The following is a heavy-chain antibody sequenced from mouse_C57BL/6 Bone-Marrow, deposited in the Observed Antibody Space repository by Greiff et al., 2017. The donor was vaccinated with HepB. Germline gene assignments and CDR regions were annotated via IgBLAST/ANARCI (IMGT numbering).Heavy chain of an antibody. CDR2: IYPRSGNT. D-gene: IGHD2-2*01. CDR1: GYTFTSYG. V-gene: IGHV1-81*01. CDR3: ARSVWLRRYYFDY. Sequence: QVQLKESGAELARPGASVKLSCKASGYTFTSYGISWVKQRTGQGLEWIGEIYPRSGNTYYNEKFKGKATLTAEKSSSTAYMQLSSLTSEDSAVYFCARSVWLRRYYFDYWGQGTTLTVSS. J-gene: IGHJ2*01.